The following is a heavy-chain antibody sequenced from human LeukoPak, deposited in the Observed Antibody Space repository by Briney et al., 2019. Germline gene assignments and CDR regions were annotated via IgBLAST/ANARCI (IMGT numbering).Heavy chain of an antibody. V-gene: IGHV4-39*02. D-gene: IGHD6-19*01. J-gene: IGHJ3*02. CDR3: ARLLSSDWYKGTFDI. CDR1: SGSIRSNSYY. Sequence: SETLSLTCTVSSGSIRSNSYYWGWIRQPPGKGLEWIGSIYYSGSTYYNPSLKSRVTLSVDTSKNHFSLKLTSVTAADTAVYYCARLLSSDWYKGTFDIWGQGTMVTVSS. CDR2: IYYSGST.